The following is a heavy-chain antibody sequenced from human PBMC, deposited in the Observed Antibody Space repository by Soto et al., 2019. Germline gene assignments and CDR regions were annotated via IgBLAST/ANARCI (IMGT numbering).Heavy chain of an antibody. D-gene: IGHD3-10*01. J-gene: IGHJ4*02. CDR2: LSGSGGTT. CDR1: GLTFKTYA. V-gene: IGHV3-23*01. CDR3: AKQRAGYGSGSYTYYFNF. Sequence: EVQLLESGGGLVQLGGSLRLSFSTSGLTFKTYAMNWVRQAPGKGLEWVSALSGSGGTTYYADSVRGRFTISRDNSKNTLFLQMNSLRAEDTALYYCAKQRAGYGSGSYTYYFNFWGQGTLFTVSS.